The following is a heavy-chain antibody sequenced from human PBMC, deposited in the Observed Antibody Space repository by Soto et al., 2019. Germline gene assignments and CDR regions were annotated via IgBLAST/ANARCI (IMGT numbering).Heavy chain of an antibody. Sequence: QVQLVESGGGVVQPGRSLRLSCAAPGFTFSTHAMHWVRQAPGKGLEWVAIVSFNGSNKYYADPVKGRFTISRDNAENTLYLQMNSLRAEDTAVYYCARWVGGSMYDNSGKYDSWGQGTLVTVSS. CDR2: VSFNGSNK. CDR1: GFTFSTHA. J-gene: IGHJ5*01. D-gene: IGHD3-22*01. CDR3: ARWVGGSMYDNSGKYDS. V-gene: IGHV3-30-3*01.